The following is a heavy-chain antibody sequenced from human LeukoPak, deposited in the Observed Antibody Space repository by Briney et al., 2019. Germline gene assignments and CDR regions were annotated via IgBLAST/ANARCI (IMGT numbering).Heavy chain of an antibody. D-gene: IGHD2-2*01. V-gene: IGHV4-30-4*08. Sequence: SETLSLTCTVSGDSISSGNNYWSWIRQHPGKGLEWTGYIYHSGSTYYNPSLKSRVTISVDTSKNQFSLKLSSVTAADTAVYYCARLGMPFNFDYWGQGTLGTVSA. CDR2: IYHSGST. J-gene: IGHJ4*02. CDR3: ARLGMPFNFDY. CDR1: GDSISSGNNY.